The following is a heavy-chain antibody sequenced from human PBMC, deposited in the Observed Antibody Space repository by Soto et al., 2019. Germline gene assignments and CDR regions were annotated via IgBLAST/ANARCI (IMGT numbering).Heavy chain of an antibody. CDR2: GSYSGTT. D-gene: IGHD4-17*01. J-gene: IGHJ4*02. CDR1: GVSASSGSFY. V-gene: IGHV4-61*01. Sequence: KASETLSLTCTVSGVSASSGSFYWAWIRQPPGKGPEWVGFGSYSGTTNYKPSLKSRVTISVDTSRSQISLKVSSLTAADTAVYYCARGATVTQFDYWGRGTLVTVSS. CDR3: ARGATVTQFDY.